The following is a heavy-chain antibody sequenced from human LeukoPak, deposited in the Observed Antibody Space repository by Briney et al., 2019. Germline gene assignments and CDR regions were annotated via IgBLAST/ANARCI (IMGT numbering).Heavy chain of an antibody. CDR3: ARIAAAEDY. J-gene: IGHJ4*02. CDR2: INTDGTTT. Sequence: GGSLRLSCAASGITFSNYWIHWVRQAPGEGLVWVSRINTDGTTTSYADSVKGRFTISRDNAKNTVYLQMNSLRAEDTAVYYCARIAAAEDYWGQGTLVTVSS. V-gene: IGHV3-74*01. D-gene: IGHD6-13*01. CDR1: GITFSNYW.